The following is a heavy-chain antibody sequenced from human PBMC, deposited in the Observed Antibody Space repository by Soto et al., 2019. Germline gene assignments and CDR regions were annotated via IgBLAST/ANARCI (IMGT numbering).Heavy chain of an antibody. Sequence: QVQLVESGGGVVHPGRSLRLSCAASGFNFSNYGMQWVRQAPGKGLEWGAYIWYDGSNKYYADSVKGRFTISRDNSKNTLYLQMDSLRPDDTAMYYCASASGATVSWGQGTLVTV. CDR2: IWYDGSNK. CDR1: GFNFSNYG. CDR3: ASASGATVS. V-gene: IGHV3-33*01. D-gene: IGHD3-10*01. J-gene: IGHJ5*02.